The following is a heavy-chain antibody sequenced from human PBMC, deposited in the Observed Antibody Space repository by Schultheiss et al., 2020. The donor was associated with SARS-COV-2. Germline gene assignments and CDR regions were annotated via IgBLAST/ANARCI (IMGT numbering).Heavy chain of an antibody. J-gene: IGHJ4*02. CDR3: AMGFWAVSFDY. CDR1: GGSVSSGSYY. V-gene: IGHV4-39*01. Sequence: SQTLSLTCTVSGGSVSSGSYYWSWIRQPPGKGLEWIGYIYYSGSTYYNPSLKSRVTISVDTSKNQFSLKLSSVTAADTAVYYCAMGFWAVSFDYWGQGTLVTVSS. D-gene: IGHD4-11*01. CDR2: IYYSGST.